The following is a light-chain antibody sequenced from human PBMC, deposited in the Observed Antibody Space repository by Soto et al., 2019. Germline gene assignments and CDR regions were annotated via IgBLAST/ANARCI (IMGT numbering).Light chain of an antibody. CDR1: QGISNY. CDR2: AAS. J-gene: IGKJ1*01. V-gene: IGKV1-27*01. Sequence: DIQMTQSPSSLSASVGDRVTITCRASQGISNYLAWYQQKPGKVPKLLIYAASTLHSGVPSRFSGSGSGTDFTLTISSLQHEDVATYYCQKYNSAPQTFGQGTKVEIK. CDR3: QKYNSAPQT.